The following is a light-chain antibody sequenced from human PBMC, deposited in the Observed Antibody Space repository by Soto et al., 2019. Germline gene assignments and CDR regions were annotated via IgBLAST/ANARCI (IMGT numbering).Light chain of an antibody. Sequence: QSALTQPRSGSGSPGQSVTISCTGTSSDVGGYNYVSWYQQHPGKAPKLMIFDVSERPSGVPDRFSGSKSGNTASLIISGLQAEDEADYCCSYAGNFIFVFGTGTKVTVL. CDR3: CSYAGNFIFV. CDR2: DVS. V-gene: IGLV2-11*01. CDR1: SSDVGGYNY. J-gene: IGLJ1*01.